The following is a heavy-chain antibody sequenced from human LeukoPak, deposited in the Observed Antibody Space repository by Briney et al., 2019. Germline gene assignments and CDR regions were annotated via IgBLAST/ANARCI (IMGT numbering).Heavy chain of an antibody. CDR1: GFTVSSKY. CDR2: IYSGGST. Sequence: PGGSLRLSCAASGFTVSSKYMSWVRQAPGKGLEWVSVIYSGGSTYYADSVKGRFTISRDKSKNTLYLQMNSLRAEDTAVYYCARDGLNNLAFVYSGDGTLVTVSS. J-gene: IGHJ4*01. CDR3: ARDGLNNLAFVY. V-gene: IGHV3-66*01. D-gene: IGHD1/OR15-1a*01.